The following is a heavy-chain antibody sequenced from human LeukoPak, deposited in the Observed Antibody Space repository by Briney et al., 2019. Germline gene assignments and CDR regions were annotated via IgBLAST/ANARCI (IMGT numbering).Heavy chain of an antibody. V-gene: IGHV3-23*01. CDR1: GFTFSSYA. J-gene: IGHJ4*02. D-gene: IGHD3-10*01. CDR2: ISGSGGSI. Sequence: GGSLRLSCAASGFTFSSYAMSWVRQAPGKGLEWVSAISGSGGSIYYADSVKGRFTISRDNSKNTLYLQMNSLRAEDTAVYYCAKDGDRTVLYDYWGQGTLVTVSS. CDR3: AKDGDRTVLYDY.